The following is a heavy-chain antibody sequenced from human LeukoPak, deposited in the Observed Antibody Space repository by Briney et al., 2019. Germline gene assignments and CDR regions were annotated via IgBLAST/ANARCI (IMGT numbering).Heavy chain of an antibody. CDR2: ISSSSSYI. Sequence: PGGSLRLSCAASGFIFSTYSMNWVRQAPGKGLEWVSSISSSSSYIYHADSVKGRFTISRDNAKNSLYLQMNSLRAEDTALYYCARLRTTGTFDYWGQGTLVTVSS. V-gene: IGHV3-21*01. D-gene: IGHD1-1*01. J-gene: IGHJ4*02. CDR1: GFIFSTYS. CDR3: ARLRTTGTFDY.